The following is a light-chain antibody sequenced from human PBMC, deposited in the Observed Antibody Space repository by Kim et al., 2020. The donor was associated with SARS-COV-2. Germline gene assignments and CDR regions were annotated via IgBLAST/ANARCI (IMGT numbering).Light chain of an antibody. J-gene: IGKJ1*01. CDR2: KTS. V-gene: IGKV1-5*03. Sequence: ASVGDRDTIACRASQSMSSWLAWYQQKPGKAPNLLIYKTSSLESGVPSRFGGSGSGTEFTLTISSLQPDDFATYYCQQYKSRSWTFGQGTKVDIK. CDR1: QSMSSW. CDR3: QQYKSRSWT.